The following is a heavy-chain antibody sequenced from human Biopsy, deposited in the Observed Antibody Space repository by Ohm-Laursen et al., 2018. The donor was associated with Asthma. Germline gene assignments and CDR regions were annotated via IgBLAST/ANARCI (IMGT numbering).Heavy chain of an antibody. CDR1: GDSIDSGDYS. CDR2: IYRNGDT. Sequence: SQTLSLTCTVSGDSIDSGDYSWTWIRQSPGVGLEWIGYIYRNGDTYYNPTLKNRVTISIDRSKNQFSLRPRSVTAADTAVYYCARGWNCGGDCYSLDSWSQGTLVTVSS. CDR3: ARGWNCGGDCYSLDS. V-gene: IGHV4-30-2*06. D-gene: IGHD2-21*02. J-gene: IGHJ4*02.